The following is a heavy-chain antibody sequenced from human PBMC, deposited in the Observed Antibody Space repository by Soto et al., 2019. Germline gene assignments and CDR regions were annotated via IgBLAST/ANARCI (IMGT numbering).Heavy chain of an antibody. CDR3: AREFGDWGRHDAFDI. J-gene: IGHJ3*02. D-gene: IGHD7-27*01. Sequence: SETLSLTCTVSGGSVNSGSYYWSWIRQPPGKGLEWIGYIYYSGSTNYNPSLKSRVTISVDTSKNQFSLKLSSVTAADTAVYYCAREFGDWGRHDAFDIWGQGTMVTVSS. CDR2: IYYSGST. V-gene: IGHV4-61*01. CDR1: GGSVNSGSYY.